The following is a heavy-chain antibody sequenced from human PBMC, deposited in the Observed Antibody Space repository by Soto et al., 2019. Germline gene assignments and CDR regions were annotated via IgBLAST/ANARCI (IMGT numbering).Heavy chain of an antibody. V-gene: IGHV3-49*03. D-gene: IGHD2-15*01. CDR3: TRGRQAIQDIVVAVAATGFGY. Sequence: GGSLRLSCTASGFTFGDYAMSWFRQAPGKGLEWVGFIRSKAYGGTTEYAASVKGRFTISRDDSKSIAYLQMNSLKTEDTAVYYCTRGRQAIQDIVVAVAATGFGYWGQGTLVTVSS. J-gene: IGHJ4*02. CDR2: IRSKAYGGTT. CDR1: GFTFGDYA.